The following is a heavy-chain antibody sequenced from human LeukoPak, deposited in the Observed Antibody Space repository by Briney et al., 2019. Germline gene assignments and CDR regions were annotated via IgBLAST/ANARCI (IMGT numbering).Heavy chain of an antibody. V-gene: IGHV3-7*01. CDR1: GFTFGNYW. J-gene: IGHJ4*02. CDR2: INQDGSER. CDR3: ARHHREDGTSGYYAPHFDH. Sequence: GGSLRLSCAASGFTFGNYWMSWVRQSPGKGLEWVANINQDGSERYYLDSVKGRFTISRDNAKNSFSLQMDSLRAEDMALYYCARHHREDGTSGYYAPHFDHWGPGALVTVSS. D-gene: IGHD3-22*01.